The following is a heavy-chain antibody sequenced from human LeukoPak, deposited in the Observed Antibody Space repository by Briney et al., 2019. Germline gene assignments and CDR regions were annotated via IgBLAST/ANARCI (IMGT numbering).Heavy chain of an antibody. CDR2: FDPEDGET. D-gene: IGHD6-19*01. V-gene: IGHV1-24*01. J-gene: IGHJ6*02. CDR3: ARVESGLAYNGMDV. Sequence: ASVKVSCKVSGYTLTELSMHWVQQAPGKGLEWMGGFDPEDGETIYAQKFQGRVTMTEDTSTDTVYMELSSLRSEDTAVYYCARVESGLAYNGMDVWGQGTTVTVSS. CDR1: GYTLTELS.